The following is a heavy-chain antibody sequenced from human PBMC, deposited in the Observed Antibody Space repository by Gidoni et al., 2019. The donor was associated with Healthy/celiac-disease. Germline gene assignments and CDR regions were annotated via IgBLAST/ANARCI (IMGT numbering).Heavy chain of an antibody. Sequence: GLEWIGEINHSGSTNYNPSLKSRVTISVDTSKNHFSLKLSSVTAADTAVYYCARGGRGWRYGSGSAFDPWGQGTLVTVSS. CDR2: INHSGST. D-gene: IGHD3-10*01. J-gene: IGHJ5*02. V-gene: IGHV4-34*01. CDR3: ARGGRGWRYGSGSAFDP.